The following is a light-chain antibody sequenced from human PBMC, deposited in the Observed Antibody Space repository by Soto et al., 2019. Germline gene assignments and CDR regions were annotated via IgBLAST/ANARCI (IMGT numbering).Light chain of an antibody. V-gene: IGKV3-20*01. CDR3: QQYHNYRT. CDR1: QSVRSTY. CDR2: DAS. Sequence: ELMLTPTPRTLSLSPGERSNLSSRASQSVRSTYFAWYQHKPGQAPRLLIFDASTWATGIPDRFSGSGSGTEFTLTISSLQPDDFATYYCQQYHNYRTFGQGTKVDIK. J-gene: IGKJ1*01.